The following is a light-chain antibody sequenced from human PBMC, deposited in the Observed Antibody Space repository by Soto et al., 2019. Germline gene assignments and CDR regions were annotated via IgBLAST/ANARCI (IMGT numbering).Light chain of an antibody. CDR1: QGISSW. CDR3: QQYNSYSTWT. Sequence: DIQMTQPPSTLSASVGDRVTIACRASQGISSWLAWYQQKPGKAPKVLIYKASSLESGVPSRFSGSGSGTEFTLTISSLQPDDFATYYCQQYNSYSTWTFGQGTKVDIK. V-gene: IGKV1-5*03. J-gene: IGKJ1*01. CDR2: KAS.